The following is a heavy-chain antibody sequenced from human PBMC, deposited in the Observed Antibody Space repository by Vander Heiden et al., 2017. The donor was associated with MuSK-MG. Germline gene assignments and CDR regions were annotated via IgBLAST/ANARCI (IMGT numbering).Heavy chain of an antibody. D-gene: IGHD1-1*01. CDR1: GDPISSYY. V-gene: IGHV4-4*07. J-gene: IGHJ6*03. CDR3: AREVQLELGRRYYYYYMDV. CDR2: IYTSGST. Sequence: QVQLQESGPGLVKPSETLSLTCAVSGDPISSYYWTWIRQPAGTGLEWIGRIYTSGSTSYNPSLKSRVTMSLDTSKKQFSLKLSSVTAAETAVYYCAREVQLELGRRYYYYYMDVWGKGTTVTVSS.